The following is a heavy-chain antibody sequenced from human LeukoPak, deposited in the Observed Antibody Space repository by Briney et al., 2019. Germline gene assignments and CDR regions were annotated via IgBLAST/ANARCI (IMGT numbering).Heavy chain of an antibody. Sequence: EGSLRLSCAASGFTFSSYAMSWVRQAPGKGLEWVSAISGSGGSTYYADSVKGRFTISRDNSKNTLYLQMNSLRAEDTAVYYCAKSSGYHDAFDIWGQGTMVTVSS. CDR1: GFTFSSYA. CDR3: AKSSGYHDAFDI. V-gene: IGHV3-23*01. CDR2: ISGSGGST. J-gene: IGHJ3*02. D-gene: IGHD5-12*01.